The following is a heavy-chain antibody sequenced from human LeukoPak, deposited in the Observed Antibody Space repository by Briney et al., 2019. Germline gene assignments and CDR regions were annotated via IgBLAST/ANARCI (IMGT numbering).Heavy chain of an antibody. J-gene: IGHJ6*03. Sequence: PGGSLRLSCAASGFTFSSYGMSWVRQAPGRGLEWVSAISGSGGSTYYADSVKGRFTISRDNSKNTLYLQMNSLRGEDTAVYCCAKDLYDFWSGYFKSPDCYYYYMDVWGKGTTVTVSS. D-gene: IGHD3-3*01. CDR3: AKDLYDFWSGYFKSPDCYYYYMDV. CDR2: ISGSGGST. CDR1: GFTFSSYG. V-gene: IGHV3-23*01.